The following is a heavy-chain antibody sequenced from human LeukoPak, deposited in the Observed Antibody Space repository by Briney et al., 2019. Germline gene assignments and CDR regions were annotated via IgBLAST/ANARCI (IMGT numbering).Heavy chain of an antibody. V-gene: IGHV1-24*01. Sequence: WASVKVSCKVSRYTLTELSLHWVGQAPGKGLEWMGGFDPEDGETIYAQKFQGRVTMTEDTSTDTAYMELSSLRSEDTAVYYCATLVSVSMGIMAESINWFDPWGQGTLITVSS. D-gene: IGHD3-16*01. J-gene: IGHJ5*02. CDR2: FDPEDGET. CDR1: RYTLTELS. CDR3: ATLVSVSMGIMAESINWFDP.